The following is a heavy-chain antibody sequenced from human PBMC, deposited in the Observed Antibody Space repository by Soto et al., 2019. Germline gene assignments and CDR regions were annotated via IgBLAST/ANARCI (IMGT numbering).Heavy chain of an antibody. CDR3: ARPGFGPLHGLVDV. CDR2: VHHSWGS. CDR1: GGSISSYY. Sequence: QVQLQESGPGLVKPSETMSLSCTVSGGSISSYYWSWFRQSPGKRMEWIGYVHHSWGSSYNPSLQSRVAISLDTCKSQFSLKVPSVTATDTAVYYCARPGFGPLHGLVDVWGQGTTVTVSS. V-gene: IGHV4-59*08. J-gene: IGHJ6*02. D-gene: IGHD3-10*01.